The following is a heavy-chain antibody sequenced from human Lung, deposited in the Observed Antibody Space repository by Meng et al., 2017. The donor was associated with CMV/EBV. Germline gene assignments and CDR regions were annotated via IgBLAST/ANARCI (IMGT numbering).Heavy chain of an antibody. V-gene: IGHV1-18*04. Sequence: ASVXVSCKASGYKFTTYHLSWVRQAPGQGLEWMGWVSAYNGDTNYVQKFQGRVTMTADTSTSTAYMELRNLTSDDTAVYHCARRPGYDLHDYWGQGTLVTVSS. CDR1: GYKFTTYH. D-gene: IGHD2-15*01. CDR3: ARRPGYDLHDY. CDR2: VSAYNGDT. J-gene: IGHJ4*02.